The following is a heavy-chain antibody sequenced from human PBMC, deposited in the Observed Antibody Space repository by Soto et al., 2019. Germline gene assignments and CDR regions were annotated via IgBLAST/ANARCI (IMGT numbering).Heavy chain of an antibody. Sequence: SDTLSLTCAVSSGSISSSNWWSWVRQPPGKGLEWIGEIYHSGSTNYNPSLKSRVTISVDKSKNQFSLKLSSVTAADTAVYYCARLSPGVTAFDYWGQGTLVTVSS. V-gene: IGHV4-4*02. J-gene: IGHJ4*02. CDR3: ARLSPGVTAFDY. CDR1: SGSISSSNW. CDR2: IYHSGST. D-gene: IGHD2-21*02.